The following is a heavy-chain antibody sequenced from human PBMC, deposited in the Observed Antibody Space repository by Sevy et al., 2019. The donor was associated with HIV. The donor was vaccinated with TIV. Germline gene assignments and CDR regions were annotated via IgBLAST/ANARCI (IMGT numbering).Heavy chain of an antibody. Sequence: ASVKVSCKASGYTFTSYGISWVRQAPGQGLEWMGWISAYNGNTNYAQKLQGRVTMTTDTSTSTAYMELRSLRPDDTAVYYCARGGKGYSGSQVDAFDIWGQGTMVTVSS. J-gene: IGHJ3*02. D-gene: IGHD1-26*01. CDR3: ARGGKGYSGSQVDAFDI. CDR1: GYTFTSYG. V-gene: IGHV1-18*01. CDR2: ISAYNGNT.